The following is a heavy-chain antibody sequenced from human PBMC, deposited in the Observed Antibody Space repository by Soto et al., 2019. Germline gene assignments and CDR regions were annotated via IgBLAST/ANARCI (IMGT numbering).Heavy chain of an antibody. CDR2: INHSGST. CDR3: ARRDGSWSYYYHYGMDV. CDR1: GGSFSGYY. D-gene: IGHD3-10*01. J-gene: IGHJ6*02. V-gene: IGHV4-34*01. Sequence: SETLSLTCAVYGGSFSGYYWSWIRQPPGKGLEWIGEINHSGSTFYNPSLKSRVTISVDTSKNQFSLKLSSVTAADTAVYFCARRDGSWSYYYHYGMDVWGQGTTVTVSS.